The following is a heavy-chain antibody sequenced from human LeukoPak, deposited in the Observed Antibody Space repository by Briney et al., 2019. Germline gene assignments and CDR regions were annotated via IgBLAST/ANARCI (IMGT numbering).Heavy chain of an antibody. CDR3: ARDRRMVYAPYFDY. Sequence: ASVKVSCKASGYTFTSYGISWVRQAPGQGLEWMGWISAYNGNTNYAQKLQGRVTMTTDTSTSTAYMELRSLRSDDTAVYYCARDRRMVYAPYFDYWGQGTPVTVSS. CDR1: GYTFTSYG. CDR2: ISAYNGNT. J-gene: IGHJ4*02. V-gene: IGHV1-18*01. D-gene: IGHD2-8*01.